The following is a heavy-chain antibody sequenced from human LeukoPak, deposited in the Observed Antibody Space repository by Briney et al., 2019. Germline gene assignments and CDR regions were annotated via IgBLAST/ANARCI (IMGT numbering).Heavy chain of an antibody. CDR1: GGTFSSYT. CDR3: ARDLSGCSSTSCYQEGDY. CDR2: IIPILGIA. V-gene: IGHV1-69*04. D-gene: IGHD2-2*01. Sequence: SVKVSCKASGGTFSSYTISWVRQAPGQGLEWMGRIIPILGIANYAQRFQGRVTITADKSTSTAYMELSSLRSEDTAVYYCARDLSGCSSTSCYQEGDYWGQGTLVTVSS. J-gene: IGHJ4*02.